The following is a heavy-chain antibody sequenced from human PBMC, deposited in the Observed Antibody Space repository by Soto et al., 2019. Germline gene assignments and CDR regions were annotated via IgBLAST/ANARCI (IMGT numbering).Heavy chain of an antibody. J-gene: IGHJ4*02. CDR3: ARDETTYYYDSSGYGSYYFDY. CDR1: GYTFTSYY. D-gene: IGHD3-22*01. Sequence: SCKASGYTFTSYYMHWVRQAPGQGLEWMGIINPSGGSTSYAQKFQGRVTMTRDTSTSTVYMELSSLRSEDTAVYYCARDETTYYYDSSGYGSYYFDYWGQGTLVTVSS. CDR2: INPSGGST. V-gene: IGHV1-46*01.